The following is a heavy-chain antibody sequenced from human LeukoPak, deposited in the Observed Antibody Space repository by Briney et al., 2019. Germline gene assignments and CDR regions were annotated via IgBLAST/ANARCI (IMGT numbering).Heavy chain of an antibody. CDR2: ISHSGST. V-gene: IGHV4-38-2*01. Sequence: PSETLSLTCAVSGYPISSVYHWGWTRQPPGEGLEWIGSISHSGSTYYNPSLKSRVTISVDTSKNQFSLKLSSVTAAHPALYNCAKPTDYATNGDGRYYFDYCGQGPLVTVSS. CDR3: AKPTDYATNGDGRYYFDY. CDR1: GYPISSVYH. J-gene: IGHJ4*02. D-gene: IGHD2-8*01.